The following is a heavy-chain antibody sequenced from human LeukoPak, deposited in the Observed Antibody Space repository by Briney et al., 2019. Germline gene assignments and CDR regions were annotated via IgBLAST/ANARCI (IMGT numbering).Heavy chain of an antibody. CDR2: INGDGGST. D-gene: IGHD1-26*01. J-gene: IGHJ4*02. CDR3: ARDEVGAPPIDY. V-gene: IGHV3-74*01. CDR1: GFAFSRHW. Sequence: GGSLRLSCEASGFAFSRHWMHWVRQVPGKGLVWVCNINGDGGSTGCADSVKGRFTTSRDNAKNTLYLHMNSLRGEYTAVYYCARDEVGAPPIDYWGQGALVTVSS.